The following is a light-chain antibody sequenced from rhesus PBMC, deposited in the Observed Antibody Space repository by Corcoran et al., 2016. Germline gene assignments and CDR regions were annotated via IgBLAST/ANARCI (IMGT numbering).Light chain of an antibody. Sequence: DIQMTQSPSSLSASVGDRVTITCRASQGISSYLAWYQQKQGKAPKLLIYKASTLQSGVPSRVSGSGSGTDFTLTISSLQPEDFATYYCQQRNSYPLTFGGGTKVEIK. V-gene: IGKV1-25*01. CDR1: QGISSY. CDR2: KAS. CDR3: QQRNSYPLT. J-gene: IGKJ4*01.